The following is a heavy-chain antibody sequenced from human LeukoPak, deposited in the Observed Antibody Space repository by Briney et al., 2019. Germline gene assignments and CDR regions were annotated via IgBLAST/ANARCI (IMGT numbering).Heavy chain of an antibody. CDR2: IYTSGST. J-gene: IGHJ3*02. Sequence: PSETLSLTCTVSGGSISSGSYYWSWIRQPAGKGLEWIGRIYTSGSTNYNPSLKSRVTISVDTSKNQFSLKLSSVTAADTAVYYCARDRTTIFGVVIHDAFDIWGQGTMVTVSS. CDR3: ARDRTTIFGVVIHDAFDI. V-gene: IGHV4-61*02. D-gene: IGHD3-3*01. CDR1: GGSISSGSYY.